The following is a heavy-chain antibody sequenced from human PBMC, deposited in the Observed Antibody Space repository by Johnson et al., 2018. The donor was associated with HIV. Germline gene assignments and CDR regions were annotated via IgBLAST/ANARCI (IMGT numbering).Heavy chain of an antibody. J-gene: IGHJ3*02. CDR3: AKPPSMGADAFDI. V-gene: IGHV3-30*18. CDR1: GFTFSSYD. CDR2: ISYDGNHK. D-gene: IGHD3-16*01. Sequence: QVQLVESGGGVVQPGRSLRVSCGTSGFTFSSYDMHWVRQAPGKGLEWVAVISYDGNHKYYADSLRGRFKISRDNHKNTRYLQMNSLRAEDTGVYYCAKPPSMGADAFDIWGQGTMVTVSS.